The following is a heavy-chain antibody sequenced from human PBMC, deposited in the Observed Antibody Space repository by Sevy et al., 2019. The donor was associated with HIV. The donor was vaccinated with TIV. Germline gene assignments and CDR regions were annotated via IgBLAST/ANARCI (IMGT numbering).Heavy chain of an antibody. V-gene: IGHV4-38-2*01. CDR1: GYSISSGYF. Sequence: SETRSLTCAVSGYSISSGYFWGWIRQPPGKGLEWIGTISHAGNTFYNPSFKSRVTISVDTSKNQFSLKVNSVTAADTAVYYCARVKTHGGNDYWGQGTLVTVSS. CDR3: ARVKTHGGNDY. CDR2: ISHAGNT. J-gene: IGHJ4*02. D-gene: IGHD4-17*01.